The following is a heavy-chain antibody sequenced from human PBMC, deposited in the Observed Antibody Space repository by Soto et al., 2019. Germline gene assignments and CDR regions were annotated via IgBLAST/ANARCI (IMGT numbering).Heavy chain of an antibody. V-gene: IGHV4-31*03. D-gene: IGHD4-17*01. CDR2: IYYSGST. CDR1: GGSISSGGYY. Sequence: PSETLSLTCTVSGGSISSGGYYWSWIRQHPGKGLEWIGYIYYSGSTYYNPSLKSRVTISVDTSKNQFSLKLSSVTAADTAVYYCARDGGNYGDSGGMDVWGQGTTVTSP. J-gene: IGHJ6*02. CDR3: ARDGGNYGDSGGMDV.